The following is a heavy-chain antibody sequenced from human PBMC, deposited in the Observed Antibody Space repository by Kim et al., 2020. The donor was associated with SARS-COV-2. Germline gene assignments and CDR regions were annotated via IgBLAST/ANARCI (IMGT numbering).Heavy chain of an antibody. Sequence: DSVKGRFTISGDNAKNSLHLQMNSRRAEDTAVYYCARATSDDYGDYLGVHWGQGTLVTVSS. D-gene: IGHD4-17*01. CDR3: ARATSDDYGDYLGVH. J-gene: IGHJ4*02. V-gene: IGHV3-11*01.